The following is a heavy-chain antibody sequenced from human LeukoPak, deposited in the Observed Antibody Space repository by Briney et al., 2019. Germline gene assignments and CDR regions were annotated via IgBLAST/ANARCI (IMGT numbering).Heavy chain of an antibody. D-gene: IGHD5-18*01. V-gene: IGHV4-34*01. Sequence: SETLSLTCAVYGGSFTGYYWSWIRQSPGKGLEWIGEINRSGVTNYNPSLKSRVTLSVDTSKSQFSLKLSSVTAADTAVYYCARLHATYYDYGYIGFDYWGQGTLVTVSS. CDR3: ARLHATYYDYGYIGFDY. J-gene: IGHJ4*02. CDR2: INRSGVT. CDR1: GGSFTGYY.